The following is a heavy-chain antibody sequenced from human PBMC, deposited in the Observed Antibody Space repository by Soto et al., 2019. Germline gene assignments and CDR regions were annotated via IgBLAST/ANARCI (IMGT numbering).Heavy chain of an antibody. D-gene: IGHD2-21*02. CDR3: TKAPGVVVTGWFDP. CDR2: ISYDGSNK. J-gene: IGHJ5*02. V-gene: IGHV3-30*18. CDR1: GFTFSSYG. Sequence: QVQLVESGGGVVQPVRSLRLSCAASGFTFSSYGMHWDRQAPGKGLEWVAVISYDGSNKYYADSVKGRFTTSRDNSMNTLYLQMTSVRAEDTAVYYCTKAPGVVVTGWFDPWGQGTLVTVSS.